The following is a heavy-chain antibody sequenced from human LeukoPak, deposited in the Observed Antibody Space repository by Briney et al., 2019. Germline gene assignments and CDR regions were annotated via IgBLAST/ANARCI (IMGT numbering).Heavy chain of an antibody. V-gene: IGHV3-53*01. CDR1: GFTVSSNY. CDR2: IYSRGTT. CDR3: ARSTPPIGRSTYYFDY. Sequence: PGGSLRLSCVASGFTVSSNYMSWVRQAPGKGLEWVSVIYSRGTTYYADSVKGRFTISRDNSKNTLYLQMNSLRAEDTAVYYCARSTPPIGRSTYYFDYWGQGTLVTVSS. J-gene: IGHJ4*02. D-gene: IGHD1-1*01.